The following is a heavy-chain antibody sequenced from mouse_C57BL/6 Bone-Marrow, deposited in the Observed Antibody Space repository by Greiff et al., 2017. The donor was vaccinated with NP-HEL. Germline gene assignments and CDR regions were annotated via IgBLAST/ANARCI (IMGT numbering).Heavy chain of an antibody. D-gene: IGHD2-5*01. J-gene: IGHJ1*03. CDR3: ARGDYSNYSDV. Sequence: QVQLQQSGAELVKPGASVKLSCKASGYTFTSYWMHWVKQRPGQGLEWIGMIHPNSGSTNYNEKFKSKATLTVDKSSNTAYMQLSSLTSEDSAVYYCARGDYSNYSDVWGTGTTVTVSS. CDR2: IHPNSGST. V-gene: IGHV1-64*01. CDR1: GYTFTSYW.